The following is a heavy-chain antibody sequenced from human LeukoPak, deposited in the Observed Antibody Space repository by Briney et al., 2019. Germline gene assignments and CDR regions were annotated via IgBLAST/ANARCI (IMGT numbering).Heavy chain of an antibody. D-gene: IGHD3-10*01. V-gene: IGHV1-2*02. CDR1: GCTFTGYY. CDR2: INPNSGGT. CDR3: ARGGTMVRGVIITTDFDY. J-gene: IGHJ4*02. Sequence: GASVKVSCKASGCTFTGYYMHWVRQAPGQGLEWMGWINPNSGGTNYAQKFQGRVTMTRDTSISTAYMELSRLRSDDTAVYYCARGGTMVRGVIITTDFDYWGQGTLVTVSS.